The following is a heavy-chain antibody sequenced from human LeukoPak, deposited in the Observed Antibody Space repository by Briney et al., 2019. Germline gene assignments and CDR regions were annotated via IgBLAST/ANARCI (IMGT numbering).Heavy chain of an antibody. CDR3: ARVGVGATHDYYYGMDV. J-gene: IGHJ6*02. D-gene: IGHD1-26*01. CDR2: IKQDGSEK. V-gene: IGHV3-7*01. CDR1: GFTFSSYW. Sequence: GSLRLPCAASGFTFSSYWMSWVRQAPGKGLEWVANIKQDGSEKYYVDSVKGRFTISRDNAKNSLYLQMNSLRAEDTAVYYCARVGVGATHDYYYGMDVWGQETTVTVSS.